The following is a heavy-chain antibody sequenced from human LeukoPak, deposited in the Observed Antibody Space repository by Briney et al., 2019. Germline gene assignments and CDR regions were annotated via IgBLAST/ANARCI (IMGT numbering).Heavy chain of an antibody. CDR3: ASCPHPRDGYNC. CDR1: GGSISSYY. D-gene: IGHD5-12*01. Sequence: SETLSLTCTVSGGSISSYYWSWIRQPPGKGLEWIAYIHNSGSTNYNPSLKSRVTISVDTSKNQFSLKLSSVTAADTAVYHCASCPHPRDGYNCWGQGTLVTVSS. CDR2: IHNSGST. V-gene: IGHV4-59*01. J-gene: IGHJ4*02.